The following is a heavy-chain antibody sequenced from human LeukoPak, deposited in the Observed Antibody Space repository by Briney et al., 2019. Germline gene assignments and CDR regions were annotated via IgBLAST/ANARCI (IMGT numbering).Heavy chain of an antibody. CDR2: INPNSGGT. V-gene: IGHV1-2*02. Sequence: ASVKVSCKASGYTFTGYYMHWVRQAPGQGLEWMGWINPNSGGTNYAQKFQGRVTMTRDTSINTAYMELSRLRSDDTAVYYCARGLLLGILPRPYFDYWGQGTLVTVSS. CDR1: GYTFTGYY. D-gene: IGHD7-27*01. CDR3: ARGLLLGILPRPYFDY. J-gene: IGHJ4*02.